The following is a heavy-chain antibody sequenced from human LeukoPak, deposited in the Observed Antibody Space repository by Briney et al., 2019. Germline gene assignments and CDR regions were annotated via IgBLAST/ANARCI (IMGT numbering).Heavy chain of an antibody. J-gene: IGHJ4*02. CDR3: ARDLLNEGNHLDY. CDR1: GGSISSGDYY. Sequence: PSQTLSLTCAVSGGSISSGDYYWSWIRQPPGRGLEWIGYIYYSGSTYYNPSLKSRVTISVDTSKNQFSLKLSSVTAADTAVYYCARDLLNEGNHLDYWGQGTLVTVSS. V-gene: IGHV4-30-4*01. CDR2: IYYSGST. D-gene: IGHD4-23*01.